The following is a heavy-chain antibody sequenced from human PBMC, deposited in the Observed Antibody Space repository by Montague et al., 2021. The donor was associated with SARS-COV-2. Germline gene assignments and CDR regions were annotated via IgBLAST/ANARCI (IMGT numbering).Heavy chain of an antibody. Sequence: TLSLTCTVSGGSISSGSYYWSWIRQPAGKGLEWIGRIYTSGSTNYNPSLKSRVTISVDTSKNQFSLKLSSVTAADTAVYSCARAKWELYFDYWGQGALVTVSS. D-gene: IGHD1-26*01. CDR3: ARAKWELYFDY. V-gene: IGHV4-61*02. CDR2: IYTSGST. J-gene: IGHJ4*02. CDR1: GGSISSGSYY.